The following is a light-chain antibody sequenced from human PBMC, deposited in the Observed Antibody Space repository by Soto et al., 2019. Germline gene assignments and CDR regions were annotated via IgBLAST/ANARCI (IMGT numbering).Light chain of an antibody. CDR3: QQYHRYST. Sequence: DIHMTQAPSTLSASVGDRVTITCRASQSINAWLAWYQQKPGKAPKLLIHDVSTLASGVPSRFSGSASGTEFTLTISNLESDDFASYYCQQYHRYSTFGQGTKVDIK. V-gene: IGKV1-5*01. CDR1: QSINAW. J-gene: IGKJ1*01. CDR2: DVS.